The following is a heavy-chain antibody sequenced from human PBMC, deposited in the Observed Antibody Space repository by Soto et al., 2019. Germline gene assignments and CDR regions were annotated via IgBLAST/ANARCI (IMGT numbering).Heavy chain of an antibody. V-gene: IGHV1-69*13. CDR2: IIPIFGTA. Sequence: SVKVSCKASGGTFSSYAISWVRQAPGQGLEWMGGIIPIFGTANYAQKFQGRVTITADASTSTAYMELSSLRSEDTAVYYCARSAAVDIVATTDGFDYWGQGTLVTVSS. CDR1: GGTFSSYA. D-gene: IGHD5-12*01. CDR3: ARSAAVDIVATTDGFDY. J-gene: IGHJ4*02.